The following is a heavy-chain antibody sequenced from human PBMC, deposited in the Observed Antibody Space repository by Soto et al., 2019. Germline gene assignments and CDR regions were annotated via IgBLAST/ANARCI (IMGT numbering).Heavy chain of an antibody. CDR2: IYFSGTT. CDR1: GVSISDTSYY. CDR3: ARHGSY. J-gene: IGHJ4*02. Sequence: QLQLQESGPGLVKPSETLSLTCNVSGVSISDTSYYWGWIRQAPGKGLEWIVTIYFSGTTFYNPSIKSRLSISVDPAQNQFSLRLTSVTAADTAVYYCARHGSYWGQGTLVTVSS. V-gene: IGHV4-39*01.